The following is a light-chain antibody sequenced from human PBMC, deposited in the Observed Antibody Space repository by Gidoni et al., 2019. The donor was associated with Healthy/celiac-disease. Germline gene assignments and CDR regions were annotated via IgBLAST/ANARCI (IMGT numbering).Light chain of an antibody. CDR1: SSNIGAGYD. J-gene: IGLJ2*01. CDR2: GNS. Sequence: QSVLTQPPSVSGAPGQRVTIYCTGSSSNIGAGYDVHWYPQLPGTAPKLLIYGNSNRPSGVPDRFSGSKSGTSASLAITGLQAEDEADYYCQSYDSSLSGRVVFGGGTKLTVL. V-gene: IGLV1-40*01. CDR3: QSYDSSLSGRVV.